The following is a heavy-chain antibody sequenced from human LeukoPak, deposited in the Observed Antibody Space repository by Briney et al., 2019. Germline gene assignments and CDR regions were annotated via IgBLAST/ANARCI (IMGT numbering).Heavy chain of an antibody. D-gene: IGHD2-2*03. V-gene: IGHV3-11*04. Sequence: GGSLRLSCAASGFTFSDYYMTWIRQAPGRGLEWVSYISSSGSTIYYADSAKGRFTIPRDSAKNSLFLQMNSLRAEDTAVYYCAREAGYCSSTSCSYYYYMDVWGKGTTVTVSS. J-gene: IGHJ6*03. CDR1: GFTFSDYY. CDR3: AREAGYCSSTSCSYYYYMDV. CDR2: ISSSGSTI.